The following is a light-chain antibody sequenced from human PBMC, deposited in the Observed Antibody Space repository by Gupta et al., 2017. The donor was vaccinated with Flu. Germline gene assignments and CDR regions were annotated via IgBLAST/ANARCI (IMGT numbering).Light chain of an antibody. CDR1: SSNIGNNY. Sequence: QSVLTQPPSVSASPGQKVTNPRPVSSSNIGNNYVSWYQQLPGTAPKLLIYDNDQRPSGIPDRFSGSKSGTSATLGITGLQTGDEADYYCGTWDSSLSTVVFGGGTKLTVL. CDR2: DND. V-gene: IGLV1-51*01. CDR3: GTWDSSLSTVV. J-gene: IGLJ2*01.